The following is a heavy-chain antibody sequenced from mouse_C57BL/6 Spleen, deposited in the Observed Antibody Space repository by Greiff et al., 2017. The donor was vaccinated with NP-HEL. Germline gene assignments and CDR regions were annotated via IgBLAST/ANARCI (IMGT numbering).Heavy chain of an antibody. CDR1: GFTFSSYA. Sequence: EVQLVESGGGLVKPGGSLKLSCAASGFTFSSYAMSWVRQTPEKRLEWVATISDGGSYTYYPDNVKGRFTISRDNAKNNLYLQMSHLKSEDTAMYYCARASITTVQVPFAYWGQGTLVTVSA. D-gene: IGHD1-1*01. J-gene: IGHJ3*01. CDR3: ARASITTVQVPFAY. V-gene: IGHV5-4*01. CDR2: ISDGGSYT.